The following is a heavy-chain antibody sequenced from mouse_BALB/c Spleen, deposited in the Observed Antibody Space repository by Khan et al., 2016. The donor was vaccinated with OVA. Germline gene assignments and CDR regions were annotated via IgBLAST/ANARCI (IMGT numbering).Heavy chain of an antibody. J-gene: IGHJ3*01. V-gene: IGHV1-26*01. Sequence: EVQLQESGPDLVKPGASVKISCKASGYSFTLYYMSWVKQSPGKSLEWIGRVNPNTDNINYNQEFKGKAILTVDKSSNTAYMELRSLTSDDSAVYFCERGYDFFASWGQGTLVTVSA. CDR2: VNPNTDNI. CDR1: GYSFTLYY. D-gene: IGHD2-10*02. CDR3: ERGYDFFAS.